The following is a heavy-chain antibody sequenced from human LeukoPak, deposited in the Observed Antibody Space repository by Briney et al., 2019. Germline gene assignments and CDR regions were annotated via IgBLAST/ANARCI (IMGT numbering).Heavy chain of an antibody. CDR2: IYSGGST. D-gene: IGHD3-22*01. J-gene: IGHJ4*02. CDR3: ARGIYDSSGYLQYYFDY. CDR1: GFTVSSNY. V-gene: IGHV3-53*01. Sequence: GGSLRLSCAASGFTVSSNYMSWVRQAPGKGLDWVSVIYSGGSTYYADSVKGRFTISRDNSKNTLYLQMNSLRAEDTAVYYCARGIYDSSGYLQYYFDYWGQGTLVTVSS.